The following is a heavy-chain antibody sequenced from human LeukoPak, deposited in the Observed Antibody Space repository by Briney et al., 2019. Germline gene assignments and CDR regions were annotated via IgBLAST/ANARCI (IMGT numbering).Heavy chain of an antibody. CDR2: IYYTGST. CDR1: GGSISSYY. D-gene: IGHD3-22*01. V-gene: IGHV4-59*08. CDR3: ASVDYYDSSGRFDY. J-gene: IGHJ4*02. Sequence: PSETLSLTCTVSGGSISSYYWSWIRQPPGKGLEWIGYIYYTGSTNYNPSLKSRVTISVDTSKNQFSLKLSSVTAADTAVYYCASVDYYDSSGRFDYWGQGTLVTVSS.